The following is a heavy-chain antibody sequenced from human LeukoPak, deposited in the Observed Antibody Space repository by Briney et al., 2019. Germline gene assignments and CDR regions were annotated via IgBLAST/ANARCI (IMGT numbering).Heavy chain of an antibody. CDR1: GGTFSSYT. Sequence: SVKVSCKASGGTFSSYTISWVRQAPGQGLEWMGRIIPILGTANYAQKFQGRVTITADKSTSTAYMELSSLRSEDTAVYYCARDLWSGSFDYWGQGTLVTVSS. CDR3: ARDLWSGSFDY. J-gene: IGHJ4*02. D-gene: IGHD3-3*01. V-gene: IGHV1-69*08. CDR2: IIPILGTA.